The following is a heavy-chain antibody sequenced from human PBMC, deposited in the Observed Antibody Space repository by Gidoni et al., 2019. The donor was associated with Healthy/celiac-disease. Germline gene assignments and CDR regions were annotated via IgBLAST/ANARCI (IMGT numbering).Heavy chain of an antibody. CDR1: GYTLTELS. V-gene: IGHV1-24*01. D-gene: IGHD6-6*01. CDR3: ATASQDYSSSFAIY. J-gene: IGHJ4*02. CDR2: FDPEDGET. Sequence: QVQLVQSGAEVKKPGASVKVSCKVSGYTLTELSMHWVRQAPGKWLEWMGGFDPEDGETIYAQNFQGRVTMTEDTSTDTAYMELSSLRSEDTAVYYCATASQDYSSSFAIYWGQGTLVTVSS.